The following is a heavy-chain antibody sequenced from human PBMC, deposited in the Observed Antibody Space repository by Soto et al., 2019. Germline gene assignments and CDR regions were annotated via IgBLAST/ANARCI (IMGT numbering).Heavy chain of an antibody. Sequence: SETLSVTCIVSGGSISSYYWSWIRQPPGKGLEWIGYIYYSGSTNYNPSLKSRVTISVDTSKNQFSLKLSSETAADTAVYYCGRSLAVAGTVDHWAQVTHVTLSP. J-gene: IGHJ1*01. CDR3: GRSLAVAGTVDH. CDR1: GGSISSYY. V-gene: IGHV4-59*01. D-gene: IGHD6-19*01. CDR2: IYYSGST.